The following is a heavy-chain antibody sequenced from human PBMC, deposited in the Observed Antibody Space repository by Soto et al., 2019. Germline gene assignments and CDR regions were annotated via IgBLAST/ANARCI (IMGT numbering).Heavy chain of an antibody. CDR3: AKRAKGQWLYYYGMDV. CDR2: ISGSGGST. Sequence: PGGSLRLSCAASGFTFSSYAMSWVRQAPGKGLEWVSAISGSGGSTYYADSVKGRFTISRDNSKNTLYLQTNSLRAEDTAVYYCAKRAKGQWLYYYGMDVWGQGTTVTVSS. D-gene: IGHD6-19*01. J-gene: IGHJ6*02. V-gene: IGHV3-23*01. CDR1: GFTFSSYA.